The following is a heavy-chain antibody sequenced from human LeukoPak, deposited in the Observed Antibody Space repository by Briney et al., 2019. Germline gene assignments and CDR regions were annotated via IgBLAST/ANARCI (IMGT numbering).Heavy chain of an antibody. V-gene: IGHV4-39*01. Sequence: SETLSLTCTVSGCSISSSSYYWGWIRQPPGKGLEWIGSIYYSGSTYYDPSLKSRVTISVDTSKNQFSLKLSSVTAADTAVYCCARGVPSYTSGMDVWGQGTTVTVSS. D-gene: IGHD2-2*01. J-gene: IGHJ6*02. CDR3: ARGVPSYTSGMDV. CDR1: GCSISSSSYY. CDR2: IYYSGST.